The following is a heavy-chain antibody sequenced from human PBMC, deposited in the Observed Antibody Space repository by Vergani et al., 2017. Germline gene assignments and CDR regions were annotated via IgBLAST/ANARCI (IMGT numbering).Heavy chain of an antibody. D-gene: IGHD6-6*01. J-gene: IGHJ4*02. CDR3: ARGRPWYSSSSVMFDY. Sequence: EVQLVESGGGLVQPGGSLRLSCAASGFTFSSYEMNWVRQAPGKGLEWVSYISSSGSTIYYADSVKGRFTISRDNAKNSLYLQMNSLRAEDTAVYYCARGRPWYSSSSVMFDYWGQGTLVTVSS. V-gene: IGHV3-48*03. CDR1: GFTFSSYE. CDR2: ISSSGSTI.